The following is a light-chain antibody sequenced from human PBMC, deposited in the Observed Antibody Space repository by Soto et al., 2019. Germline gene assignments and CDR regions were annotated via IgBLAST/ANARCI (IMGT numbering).Light chain of an antibody. J-gene: IGLJ1*01. CDR3: SSYTSSSTLDYV. Sequence: VLTQPASVSGSPGQSITISCTGTSSDVVGYNYVSWYQQHPGKAPKLMIYDVSNRPSGVSNRFSGSKSGNTASLTISGLQAEDEADYYCSSYTSSSTLDYVFGTGTKVTVL. CDR2: DVS. CDR1: SSDVVGYNY. V-gene: IGLV2-14*01.